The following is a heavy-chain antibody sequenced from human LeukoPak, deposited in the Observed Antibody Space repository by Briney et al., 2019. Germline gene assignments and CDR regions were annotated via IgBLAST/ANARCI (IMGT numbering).Heavy chain of an antibody. CDR3: ASEGIAAAGTVDY. J-gene: IGHJ4*02. Sequence: GGSPRLSCAASGFTFSSYSMNWVRQAPGKGLGWVSYISSSSSTIYYADSVKGRFTISRDNAKNSLYLQMNSLRAEDTAVYYCASEGIAAAGTVDYWGQGTLVTVSS. CDR1: GFTFSSYS. CDR2: ISSSSSTI. D-gene: IGHD6-13*01. V-gene: IGHV3-48*01.